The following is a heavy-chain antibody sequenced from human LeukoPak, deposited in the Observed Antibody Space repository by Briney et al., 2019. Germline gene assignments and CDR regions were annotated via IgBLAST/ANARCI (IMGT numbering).Heavy chain of an antibody. CDR2: IKSKTDGETT. CDR3: TTDLGTYYHGSQRLIPIDY. V-gene: IGHV3-15*01. D-gene: IGHD3-10*01. Sequence: GGSLRLSCVDSGFTFTNAWMSWVRQAPGKGLEWIGRIKSKTDGETTNYAEPVRGRFTISRGDSKSAVYLQMNSLKIEDTAVYYCTTDLGTYYHGSQRLIPIDYWGQGTLVTVSS. J-gene: IGHJ4*02. CDR1: GFTFTNAW.